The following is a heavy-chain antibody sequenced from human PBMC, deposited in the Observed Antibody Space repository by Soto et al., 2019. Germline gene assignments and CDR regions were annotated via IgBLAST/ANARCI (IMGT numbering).Heavy chain of an antibody. CDR1: GYTFTGYF. CDR3: ARAFPIYDTSVHY. CDR2: INPSSGGT. J-gene: IGHJ4*02. Sequence: ASVKVSCKASGYTFTGYFMHWVRQAPGQGLEWMGWINPSSGGTKYAQRFQGRVTMTRDTSISTVYMELSRLRSDDTALYYCARAFPIYDTSVHYWGQGTLVTVSS. D-gene: IGHD3-22*01. V-gene: IGHV1-2*02.